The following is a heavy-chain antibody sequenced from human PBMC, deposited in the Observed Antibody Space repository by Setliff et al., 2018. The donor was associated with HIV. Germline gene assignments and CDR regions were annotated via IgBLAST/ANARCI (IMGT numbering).Heavy chain of an antibody. CDR1: GGSFSGCY. D-gene: IGHD3-22*01. CDR3: ARVGYYDSSFDY. J-gene: IGHJ4*02. V-gene: IGHV4-34*01. Sequence: SETLSLTCAVYGGSFSGCYWTWIRQPPGKGLEWIGEINHSGSTNYNPSLKSRVTISVDTSRNQFSLKLNSVTAADTAVYYCARVGYYDSSFDYWGQGTLVTVSS. CDR2: INHSGST.